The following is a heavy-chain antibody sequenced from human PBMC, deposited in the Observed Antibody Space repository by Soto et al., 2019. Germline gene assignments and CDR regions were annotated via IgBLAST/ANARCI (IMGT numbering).Heavy chain of an antibody. CDR2: IIPIFGTA. V-gene: IGHV1-69*13. CDR1: GGTFSSYS. D-gene: IGHD1-26*01. J-gene: IGHJ5*02. Sequence: SVKVSCKASGGTFSSYSISWVRQAPGHGLEWMGGIIPIFGTANYAQKFQGRVTITADESTTTAYMELSSLRSEDTAVYYCAFSEGAPHYWFDPWGQGPLVTVSS. CDR3: AFSEGAPHYWFDP.